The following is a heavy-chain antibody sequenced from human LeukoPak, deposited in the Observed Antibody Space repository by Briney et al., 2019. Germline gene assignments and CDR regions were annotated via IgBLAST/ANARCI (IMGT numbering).Heavy chain of an antibody. CDR3: ARGVSSSGTIAARLPWDY. V-gene: IGHV1-18*01. CDR2: ISAYNGNT. CDR1: GYTFTNFH. D-gene: IGHD6-6*01. Sequence: ASVKVSCKTSGYTFTNFHITWVRQAPGQGLEWMGWISAYNGNTNYAQKLQGRVTMTTDTSTSTAYMELRSLRSDDTAVYYCARGVSSSGTIAARLPWDYWGQGTLVTVSS. J-gene: IGHJ4*02.